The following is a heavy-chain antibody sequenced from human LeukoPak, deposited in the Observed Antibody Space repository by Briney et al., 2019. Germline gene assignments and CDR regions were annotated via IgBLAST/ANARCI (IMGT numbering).Heavy chain of an antibody. CDR3: ARDQDSYGSYDY. Sequence: GGSLRLSCAASGFTFSSYWMHWLRHAPGKGLVWVSRINSDGSSTSYADSEKGRFTISRDNAKNTLYLQMNSLRAEDTAVYYCARDQDSYGSYDYWGQGTLVTVSS. J-gene: IGHJ4*02. CDR1: GFTFSSYW. V-gene: IGHV3-74*01. CDR2: INSDGSST. D-gene: IGHD5-18*01.